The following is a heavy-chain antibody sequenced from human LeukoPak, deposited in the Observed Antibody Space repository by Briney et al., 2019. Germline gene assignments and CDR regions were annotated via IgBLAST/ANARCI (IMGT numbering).Heavy chain of an antibody. CDR1: GFNFRDHW. Sequence: GGSLRLSCAGSGFNFRDHWMSWLRQAPGKGPEWVAHIKPDGSEKYYVDSVKGRFTISRDNAKNSLYLQMNSLRAEDTAVYYCARGLRGYYGSGSSWGQGTLVTVSS. CDR3: ARGLRGYYGSGSS. J-gene: IGHJ5*02. V-gene: IGHV3-7*01. D-gene: IGHD3-10*01. CDR2: IKPDGSEK.